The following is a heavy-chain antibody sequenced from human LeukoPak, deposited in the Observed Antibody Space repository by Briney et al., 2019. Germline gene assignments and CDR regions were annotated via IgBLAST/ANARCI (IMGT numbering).Heavy chain of an antibody. Sequence: GGSPRLSCAASGFTFTTYWMHWVRQAPGKGLVWVSHINSDGSITSYADSVKGRFTISRDNAKNTLYLQMNSLRAEDTAVYYCARDAVDTANAVWGQGTTVTVSS. CDR2: INSDGSIT. CDR3: ARDAVDTANAV. CDR1: GFTFTTYW. J-gene: IGHJ6*02. V-gene: IGHV3-74*01. D-gene: IGHD5-18*01.